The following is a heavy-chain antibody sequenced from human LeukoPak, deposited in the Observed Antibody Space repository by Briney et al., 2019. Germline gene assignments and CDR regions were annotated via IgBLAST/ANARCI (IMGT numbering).Heavy chain of an antibody. D-gene: IGHD2-2*01. CDR1: GSIFSTYG. CDR3: ARDRLGYCIITNCHNWFDP. CDR2: ISYDGSNR. V-gene: IGHV3-30*04. J-gene: IGHJ5*02. Sequence: GGSLSLSCAASGSIFSTYGMNWVRQAPGKGLEWVAVISYDGSNRYYADSVKGRFTISRDNSKNTLYLQMNSLRAEDTAVYYCARDRLGYCIITNCHNWFDPWGQGTLVTVSS.